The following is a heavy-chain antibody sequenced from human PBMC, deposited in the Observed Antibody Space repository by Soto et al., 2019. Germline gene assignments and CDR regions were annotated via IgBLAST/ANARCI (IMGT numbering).Heavy chain of an antibody. J-gene: IGHJ4*02. CDR3: ARDPRLGMEVVVSFDY. CDR1: GFTFSAYA. V-gene: IGHV3-30*04. Sequence: QVQLVESGGGVVQPGRSLRLSCAASGFTFSAYAMHWVRQAPGKGLEWVAFISYDGTYKYYADSVKGRFTISRDNSKNTLILQMDSLRAEDTAVYYCARDPRLGMEVVVSFDYWGPGTLVSVS. CDR2: ISYDGTYK. D-gene: IGHD2-15*01.